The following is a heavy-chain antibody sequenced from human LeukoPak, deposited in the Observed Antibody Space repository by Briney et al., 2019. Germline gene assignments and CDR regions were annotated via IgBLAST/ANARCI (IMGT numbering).Heavy chain of an antibody. CDR2: ISGSGGST. V-gene: IGHV3-23*01. D-gene: IGHD2-2*01. CDR3: AKYGVPAAMQYGMDV. CDR1: GFTFSSYA. Sequence: GGSLRLSCAASGFTFSSYATSWVRQAPGKGLEWVSAISGSGGSTYYADSVKGRFTISRDNSKNTLYLQMNSLRAEDTAVYYCAKYGVPAAMQYGMDVWGQGTTVTVSS. J-gene: IGHJ6*02.